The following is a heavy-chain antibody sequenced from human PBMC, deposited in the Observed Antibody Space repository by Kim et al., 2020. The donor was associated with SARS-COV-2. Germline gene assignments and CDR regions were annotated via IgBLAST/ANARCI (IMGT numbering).Heavy chain of an antibody. CDR2: INPNTGAT. Sequence: ASVKVSCKASGYTFSGYYIHWVRQAPGQGLEWMGWINPNTGATSYARNFQGRVTMTRDTSIGTAYMEVSRLTSDGTAVYYCAREAGATTVTTTGVYWGQGTLVTVSS. CDR3: AREAGATTVTTTGVY. J-gene: IGHJ4*02. D-gene: IGHD4-17*01. CDR1: GYTFSGYY. V-gene: IGHV1-2*02.